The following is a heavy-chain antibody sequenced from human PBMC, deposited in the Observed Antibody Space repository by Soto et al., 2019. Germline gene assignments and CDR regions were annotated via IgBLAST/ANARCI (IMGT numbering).Heavy chain of an antibody. Sequence: QVQLVESGGGVVKPGRSLRLSCAASELTFSRYGMHWVRQAPGKGLEWVAMISDDGTKKNYADSVKGRFTISRDNCKNTMYLQMNSLRPEDTAVYYCAKDIVVPSALGYYYYGMDFWGQVTTVTVSS. D-gene: IGHD2-2*01. CDR3: AKDIVVPSALGYYYYGMDF. V-gene: IGHV3-30*18. CDR2: ISDDGTKK. J-gene: IGHJ6*02. CDR1: ELTFSRYG.